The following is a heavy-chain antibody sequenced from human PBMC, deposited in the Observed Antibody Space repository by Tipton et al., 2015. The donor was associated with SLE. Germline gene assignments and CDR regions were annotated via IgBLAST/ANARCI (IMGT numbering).Heavy chain of an antibody. CDR2: INHSGST. J-gene: IGHJ4*02. CDR3: ARVTSSSWFFDY. D-gene: IGHD6-13*01. V-gene: IGHV4-34*01. CDR1: GGSFSGYY. Sequence: LRLSCAVYGGSFSGYYWSWIRQPPGKGLEWIGEINHSGSTSYNPSLKSRVTISVDTSKNQFSLKLSSVTAADTAVYYCARVTSSSWFFDYWGQGTLVTVSS.